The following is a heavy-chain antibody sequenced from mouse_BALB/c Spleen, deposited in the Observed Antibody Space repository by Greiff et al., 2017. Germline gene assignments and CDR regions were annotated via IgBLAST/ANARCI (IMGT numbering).Heavy chain of an antibody. Sequence: EVKLMESGGGLVKPGGSLKLSCAASGFTFSSYAMSWVRQSPEKRLEWVAEISSGGSYTYYPDTVTGRFTISRDNAKNTLYLEMSSLRSEDTAMYYCARNGYYRYAMDYWGQGTSVTVSS. CDR3: ARNGYYRYAMDY. V-gene: IGHV5-9-4*01. CDR1: GFTFSSYA. J-gene: IGHJ4*01. D-gene: IGHD2-3*01. CDR2: ISSGGSYT.